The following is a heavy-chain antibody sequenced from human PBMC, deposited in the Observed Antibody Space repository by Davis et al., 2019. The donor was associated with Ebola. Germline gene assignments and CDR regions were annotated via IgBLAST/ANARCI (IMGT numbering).Heavy chain of an antibody. J-gene: IGHJ4*02. CDR3: ARDHAIGYDILTGLDY. D-gene: IGHD3-9*01. Sequence: PGGSLRLSCAVSGGSISSSNWWSWVRQPPGKGLEWIGEIYHSGSTNYNPSLKSRVTISVDKSKNQFSLKLSSVTAADTAVYYCARDHAIGYDILTGLDYWGQGTLVTVSS. CDR1: GGSISSSNW. CDR2: IYHSGST. V-gene: IGHV4-4*02.